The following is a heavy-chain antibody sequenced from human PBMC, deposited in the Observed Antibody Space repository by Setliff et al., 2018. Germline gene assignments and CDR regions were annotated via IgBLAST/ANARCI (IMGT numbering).Heavy chain of an antibody. J-gene: IGHJ4*02. D-gene: IGHD6-13*01. V-gene: IGHV4-34*01. CDR2: INHRGST. CDR1: GGTFSDYY. CDR3: ARGLTATDSYGGGWYYFDS. Sequence: SETLSLTCAAYGGTFSDYYWTWIRQPPGKGLEWVGEINHRGSTNYNPSLKSRVTISVDTSKDQFSLELASTSAADTAVYYCARGLTATDSYGGGWYYFDSWGQGTLVTVSS.